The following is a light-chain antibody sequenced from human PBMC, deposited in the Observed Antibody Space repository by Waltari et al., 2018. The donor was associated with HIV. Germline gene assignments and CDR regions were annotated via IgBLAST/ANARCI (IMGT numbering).Light chain of an antibody. CDR1: QSVLLSSNNKNY. CDR3: QQYYSAPHT. V-gene: IGKV4-1*01. J-gene: IGKJ2*01. CDR2: WAS. Sequence: DIVMTQSPDSLAVSLGERATINCKFSQSVLLSSNNKNYLAWYQHKPGQPPKLLIHWASTRESGVPDRFSGSGSGTDFTLTISNLQAEDVAVYYCQQYYSAPHTFGQGTNLEI.